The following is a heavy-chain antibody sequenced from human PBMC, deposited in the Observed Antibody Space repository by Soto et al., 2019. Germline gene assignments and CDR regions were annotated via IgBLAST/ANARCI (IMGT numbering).Heavy chain of an antibody. D-gene: IGHD3-10*01. J-gene: IGHJ3*02. CDR1: GGSISSSSYY. Sequence: QLQLQESGPGLVKPSETLSLTCTVSGGSISSSSYYWGWIRQPPGKGLEWFGSIYYRGSTYYNPSLNSRVTLSVDTSKNQFALKPSSVTAADTAVYYCARFSRRHTMVRGYDAFDIWGQGTMVTVSS. CDR2: IYYRGST. V-gene: IGHV4-39*01. CDR3: ARFSRRHTMVRGYDAFDI.